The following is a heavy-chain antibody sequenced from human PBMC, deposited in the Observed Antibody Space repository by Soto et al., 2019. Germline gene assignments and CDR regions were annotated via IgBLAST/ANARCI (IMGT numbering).Heavy chain of an antibody. CDR2: ISYDGTSK. CDR1: GFTFSSFA. V-gene: IGHV3-30-3*01. D-gene: IGHD2-15*01. Sequence: QVQLVESGGGVVQPGRSLRLSCTASGFTFSSFAMHWVRRAPGKGLEWVAVISYDGTSKYFADSVKGRFTISRDNSKNTLYLQMNSLRAEDTAVYFCARDLCSGGSCYSGYWGQGTLVTVSS. CDR3: ARDLCSGGSCYSGY. J-gene: IGHJ4*02.